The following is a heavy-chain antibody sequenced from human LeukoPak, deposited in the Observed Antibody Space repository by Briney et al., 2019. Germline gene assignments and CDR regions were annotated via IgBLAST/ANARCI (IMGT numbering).Heavy chain of an antibody. J-gene: IGHJ4*02. Sequence: PGGSLRLSCAASGFTFNSYGMHWVRQAPGKGLEWVAVISHDGSSKYYADSVKGRFTISRDNSKNTLYLQMNSLRAEDTAVYYCAKTLDGFWPQFDFWGQGTLLTVSS. CDR3: AKTLDGFWPQFDF. V-gene: IGHV3-30*18. CDR2: ISHDGSSK. D-gene: IGHD5-24*01. CDR1: GFTFNSYG.